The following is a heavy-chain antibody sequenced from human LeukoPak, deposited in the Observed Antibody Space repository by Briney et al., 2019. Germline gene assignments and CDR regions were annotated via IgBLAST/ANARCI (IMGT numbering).Heavy chain of an antibody. J-gene: IGHJ3*01. D-gene: IGHD4-17*01. CDR2: IKQDGSQK. Sequence: GGSLRLSCAASGFTFSSYWMSWVRQAPGKGLEWVATIKQDGSQKEYVDSVKGRFTISRDNAKNSLYLQMNSVRAEDTAVYYCARDPTVTNFWGQGTMVTVSS. CDR1: GFTFSSYW. CDR3: ARDPTVTNF. V-gene: IGHV3-7*05.